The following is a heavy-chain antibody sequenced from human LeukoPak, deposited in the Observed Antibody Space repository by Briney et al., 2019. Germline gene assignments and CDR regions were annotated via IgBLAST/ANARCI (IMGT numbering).Heavy chain of an antibody. CDR1: GFTFSSYW. D-gene: IGHD1-26*01. CDR2: IKQDGSEK. CDR3: ARDLGVSGSYYRYYYYGMDV. Sequence: AGGSLRLSCAASGFTFSSYWMSWVRQAPGKGLEWVANIKQDGSEKYYVDSVKGRFTISRDNAKNSLYLQMNSLRAEDTAVYYCARDLGVSGSYYRYYYYGMDVWGQGTTVTVSS. V-gene: IGHV3-7*01. J-gene: IGHJ6*02.